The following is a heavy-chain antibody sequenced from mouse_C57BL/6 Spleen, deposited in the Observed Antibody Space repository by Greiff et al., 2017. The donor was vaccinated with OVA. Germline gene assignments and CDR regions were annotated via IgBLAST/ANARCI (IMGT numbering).Heavy chain of an antibody. V-gene: IGHV1-22*01. Sequence: VQLKESGPELVKPGASVKMSCKASGYTFTDYNMHWVKQSHGKSLEWIGYINPNNGGTSYNQKFKGKATLTVNKSSSTAYMELRSLTSEDSAVYYCAREGHYYGPHWYFDVWGTGTTVTVSS. J-gene: IGHJ1*03. CDR1: GYTFTDYN. CDR3: AREGHYYGPHWYFDV. D-gene: IGHD1-1*01. CDR2: INPNNGGT.